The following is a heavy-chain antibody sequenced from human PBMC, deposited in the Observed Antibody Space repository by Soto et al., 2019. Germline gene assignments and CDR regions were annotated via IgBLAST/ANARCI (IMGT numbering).Heavy chain of an antibody. J-gene: IGHJ6*02. V-gene: IGHV3-23*01. Sequence: GGSLRLSCAASGFTFSSYAMSWVRQAPGKGLEWVSAISGSGGSTYYADSVKGRFTISRDNSKNTLYLQMNSLRAEDTAVYYCAKDGVGATFRYYYGMDVWGQGTTVTVSS. CDR3: AKDGVGATFRYYYGMDV. D-gene: IGHD1-26*01. CDR2: ISGSGGST. CDR1: GFTFSSYA.